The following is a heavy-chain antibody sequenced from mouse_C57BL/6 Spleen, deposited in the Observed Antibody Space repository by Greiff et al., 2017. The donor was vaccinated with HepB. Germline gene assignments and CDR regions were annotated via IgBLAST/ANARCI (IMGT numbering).Heavy chain of an antibody. CDR2: ILPGSGST. V-gene: IGHV1-9*01. D-gene: IGHD1-1*01. Sequence: QVQLKQSGAELMKPGASVKLSCKATGYTFTGYWIEWVKQRPGHGLEWIGEILPGSGSTNYNEKFKGKATFTADTSSNTAYMQLSSLTTEDSAIYYCARRIYYYGSSYVAFAYWGQGTLVTVSA. J-gene: IGHJ3*01. CDR1: GYTFTGYW. CDR3: ARRIYYYGSSYVAFAY.